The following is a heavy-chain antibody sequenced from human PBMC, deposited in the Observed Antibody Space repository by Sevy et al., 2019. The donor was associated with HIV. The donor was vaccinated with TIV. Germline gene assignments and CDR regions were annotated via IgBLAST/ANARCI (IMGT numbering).Heavy chain of an antibody. J-gene: IGHJ4*02. D-gene: IGHD3-10*01. CDR2: IYYSGST. CDR1: GGSISSYC. CDR3: ARGMVQGVNARFDY. V-gene: IGHV4-59*01. Sequence: SETLSLTCTVSGGSISSYCWSWIRQPPGKGLEWIGYIYYSGSTNYNPSLKSRVTISVDTSKNQFSLKLSSVTAADTAVYYCARGMVQGVNARFDYWGQGTLVTVSS.